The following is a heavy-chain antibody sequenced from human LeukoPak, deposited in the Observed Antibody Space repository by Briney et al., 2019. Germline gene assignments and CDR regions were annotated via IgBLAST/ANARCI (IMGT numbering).Heavy chain of an antibody. D-gene: IGHD1-26*01. CDR3: ARALGSSSDF. CDR2: INDDGSTT. V-gene: IGHV3-74*01. Sequence: GGSLRLSCAASGFTFRNSWMYWVRQAPGKGLVWVSRINDDGSTTNYADSVKGRFTISRDNAKNTLYLQMNSLSGEDTAVYYCARALGSSSDFWGQGTLVTVSS. CDR1: GFTFRNSW. J-gene: IGHJ4*02.